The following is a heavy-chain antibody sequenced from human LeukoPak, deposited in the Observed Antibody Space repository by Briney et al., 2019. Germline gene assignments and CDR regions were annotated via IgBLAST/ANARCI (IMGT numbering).Heavy chain of an antibody. D-gene: IGHD3-10*01. Sequence: GGSLRLSCAASGFTFSNYGMHWVRQAPGKGLEWVALISFDGSQKYYAHSVKGRFTISRDNSKSRVYLQMNSLSVEDAAVYYCSKDLTSDFGGDLDPWGQGTLVTVSS. V-gene: IGHV3-30*02. CDR1: GFTFSNYG. CDR3: SKDLTSDFGGDLDP. CDR2: ISFDGSQK. J-gene: IGHJ5*02.